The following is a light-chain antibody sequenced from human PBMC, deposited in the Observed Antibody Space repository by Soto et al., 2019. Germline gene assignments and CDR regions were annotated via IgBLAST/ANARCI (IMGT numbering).Light chain of an antibody. Sequence: IVLTLSPATLSVSPRERARLFCRASQNINNNLAWYQQKPGQAPRLLIYGAYTRATGIPATFSGSGSGTEFTLTISSLQPDDFATYYCQQYNSYRTFGQGRKADI. CDR2: GAY. V-gene: IGKV3-15*01. J-gene: IGKJ1*01. CDR1: QNINNN. CDR3: QQYNSYRT.